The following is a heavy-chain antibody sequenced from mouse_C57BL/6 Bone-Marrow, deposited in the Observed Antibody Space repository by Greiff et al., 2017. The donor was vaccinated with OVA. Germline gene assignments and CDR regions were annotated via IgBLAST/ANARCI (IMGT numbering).Heavy chain of an antibody. V-gene: IGHV5-9*01. D-gene: IGHD1-1*01. CDR2: ISGGGGNT. Sequence: EVKLMESGGGLVKPGGSLKLSCAASGFTFSSYTMSWVRQTPEKRLEWVATISGGGGNTYYPDSVKGRFTISRDNAKNTLYLQMSSLRSEDTALYYCARASYYDGERAMDYWGQGTSVTVSS. CDR1: GFTFSSYT. CDR3: ARASYYDGERAMDY. J-gene: IGHJ4*01.